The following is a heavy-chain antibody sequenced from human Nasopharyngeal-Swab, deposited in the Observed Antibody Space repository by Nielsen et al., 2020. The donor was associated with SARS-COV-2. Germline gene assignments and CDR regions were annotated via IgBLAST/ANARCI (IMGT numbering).Heavy chain of an antibody. CDR2: INSDGSST. D-gene: IGHD5-12*01. J-gene: IGHJ4*02. CDR3: ARDNSGYDTYFDY. V-gene: IGHV3-74*01. Sequence: WIRQHPGKGLVWVSRINSDGSSTSYADSVKGRFTISRDNAKNTLYLQMNSLRAEDTAVYYCARDNSGYDTYFDYWGQGTLVTVSS.